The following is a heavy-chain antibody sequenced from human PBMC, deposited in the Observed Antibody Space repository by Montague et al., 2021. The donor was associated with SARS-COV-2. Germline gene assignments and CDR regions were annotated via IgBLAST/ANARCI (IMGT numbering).Heavy chain of an antibody. Sequence: SLRLSCAASGFTFNTYGMSWVRQAPGQGLVWVSCISGSGGTYYSGSVKGRFAISRDTSNNTLYLQMNSLIDEDTAIYYCAKQRGTITTTFDYWGQGSLVTVSS. CDR1: GFTFNTYG. J-gene: IGHJ4*02. V-gene: IGHV3-23*01. CDR3: AKQRGTITTTFDY. D-gene: IGHD1-1*01. CDR2: ISGSGGT.